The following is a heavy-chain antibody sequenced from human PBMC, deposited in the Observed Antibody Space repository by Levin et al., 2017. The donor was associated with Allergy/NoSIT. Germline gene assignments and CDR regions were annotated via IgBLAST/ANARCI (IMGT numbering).Heavy chain of an antibody. D-gene: IGHD5-12*01. CDR1: GFTFSSYA. CDR3: ASLVDIVATTIDY. J-gene: IGHJ4*02. CDR2: ISYDGSNK. V-gene: IGHV3-30-3*01. Sequence: GESLKISCAASGFTFSSYAMHWVRQAPGKGLEWVAVISYDGSNKYYADSVKGRFTISRDNSKNTLYLQMNSLRAEDTAVYYCASLVDIVATTIDYWGQGTLVTVSS.